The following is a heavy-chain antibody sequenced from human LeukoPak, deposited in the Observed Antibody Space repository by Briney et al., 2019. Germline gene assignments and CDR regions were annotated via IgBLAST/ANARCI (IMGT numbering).Heavy chain of an antibody. CDR2: ISYDGSNK. V-gene: IGHV3-30*18. CDR3: AKDQPHSGAFDY. CDR1: GFTFSSYG. J-gene: IGHJ4*02. Sequence: GGSLRLSCAASGFTFSSYGMHWVRQAPGKGLEWVAVISYDGSNKYYADSVKGRFTISRDNSKNTLYLQMNSLRAEDTAVYYCAKDQPHSGAFDYWGQGTLVTVSS. D-gene: IGHD2-15*01.